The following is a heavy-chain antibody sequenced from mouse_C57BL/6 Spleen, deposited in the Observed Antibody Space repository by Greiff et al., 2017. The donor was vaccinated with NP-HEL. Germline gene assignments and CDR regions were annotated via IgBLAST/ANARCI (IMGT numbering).Heavy chain of an antibody. Sequence: QVQLQQPGAELVKPGASVKMSCKASGYTFTSYWITWVKQRPGQGLEWIGDIYPGSGSTNYNEKFKSKATLTVDTSSSTAYMQLSSLTSEDSAVYYCARMKSSSSKIYYYGSSYYFDYWGQGTTLTVSS. CDR1: GYTFTSYW. CDR2: IYPGSGST. D-gene: IGHD1-1*01. CDR3: ARMKSSSSKIYYYGSSYYFDY. J-gene: IGHJ2*01. V-gene: IGHV1-55*01.